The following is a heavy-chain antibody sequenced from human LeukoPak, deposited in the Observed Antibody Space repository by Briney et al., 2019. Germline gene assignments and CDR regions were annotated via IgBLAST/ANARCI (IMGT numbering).Heavy chain of an antibody. J-gene: IGHJ6*03. CDR1: GLTLSRVA. D-gene: IGHD1-7*01. V-gene: IGHV3-30*01. Sequence: GGSLRLSCAASGLTLSRVAMHWVRQAPGKGLEWVAVISHDGSNKNYGDSVKGRFTISRDNSKNTLYLQMNSLRAEDTAVYYCARGKRWGITGTRRHYYYYYMDVWGKGTTVTVSS. CDR3: ARGKRWGITGTRRHYYYYYMDV. CDR2: ISHDGSNK.